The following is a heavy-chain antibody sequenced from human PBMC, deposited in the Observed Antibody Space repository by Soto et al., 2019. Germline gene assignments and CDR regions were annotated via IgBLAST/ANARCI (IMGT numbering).Heavy chain of an antibody. CDR1: GYTFTSYG. CDR2: ISAYNGDT. V-gene: IGHV1-18*01. J-gene: IGHJ6*02. CDR3: ARDQGAGQYGMDV. Sequence: ASVKVSCKASGYTFTSYGVSWVRQAPGQGLEWMGWISAYNGDTNYAQKVQSRVTMTTDTSATTTYMELRSLRPDDTAVYYCARDQGAGQYGMDVWGQGTTVTVSS.